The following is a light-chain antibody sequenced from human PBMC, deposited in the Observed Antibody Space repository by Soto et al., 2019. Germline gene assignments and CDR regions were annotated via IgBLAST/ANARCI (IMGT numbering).Light chain of an antibody. J-gene: IGKJ4*01. CDR2: AAS. CDR3: QQLWTYPLT. Sequence: DTQLTQSPSFLSASVGDMVTIACRASQDVSRSVGWYQQKPGTAPKLLISAASTLNSGVPSRFSGSGSGTDFTLTISSLQPEDFATYYCQQLWTYPLTFGGGTKVEI. CDR1: QDVSRS. V-gene: IGKV1-9*01.